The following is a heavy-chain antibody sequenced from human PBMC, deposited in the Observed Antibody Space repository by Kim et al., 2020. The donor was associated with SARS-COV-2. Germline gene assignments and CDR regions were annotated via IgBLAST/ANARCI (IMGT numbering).Heavy chain of an antibody. CDR1: GGSFSGYY. D-gene: IGHD2-2*01. CDR3: ARRGKGLGGRYCSSTSCSPHDY. Sequence: SETLSLTCAVYGGSFSGYYWSWIRQPPGKGLEWIGEINHSGSTNYNPSLKSRVTISVDTSKNQFSLKLSSVTAADTAVYYCARRGKGLGGRYCSSTSCSPHDYWGQGTLVTVSS. V-gene: IGHV4-34*01. CDR2: INHSGST. J-gene: IGHJ4*02.